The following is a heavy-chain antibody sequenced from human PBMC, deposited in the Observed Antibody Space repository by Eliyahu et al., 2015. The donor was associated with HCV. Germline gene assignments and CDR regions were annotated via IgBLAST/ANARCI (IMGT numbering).Heavy chain of an antibody. Sequence: EVQVVESGGGLIQPGGSLRLSCAIPGFSVGSNFMGWVRQAPGKGLEWVSVIYSGEHGGSTYYADSVRGRFTISRDNSKNTVFLQMNSLSVEDTAIYYCVRDRYSSGQGCLDPWGQGTLVTVSS. J-gene: IGHJ5*02. D-gene: IGHD2-21*01. CDR2: IYSGEHGGST. CDR3: VRDRYSSGQGCLDP. CDR1: GFSVGSNF. V-gene: IGHV3-53*01.